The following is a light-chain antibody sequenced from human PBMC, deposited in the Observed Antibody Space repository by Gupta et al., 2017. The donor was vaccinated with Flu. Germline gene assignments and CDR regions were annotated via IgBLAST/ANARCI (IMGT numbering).Light chain of an antibody. Sequence: DIQMTQSPSSLSASVGDRVTITCRASQGISSYLNWYQQKPGKAPKLLIYAASSVQSGVPSRFSGSGSGTDFTLTISSRQPEDFATYYWQQSYSRPPTFGQGTKVEIK. CDR2: AAS. J-gene: IGKJ1*01. CDR3: QQSYSRPPT. V-gene: IGKV1-39*01. CDR1: QGISSY.